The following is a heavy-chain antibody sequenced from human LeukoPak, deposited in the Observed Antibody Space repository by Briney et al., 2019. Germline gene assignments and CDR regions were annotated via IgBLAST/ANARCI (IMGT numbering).Heavy chain of an antibody. CDR2: VFYRGNT. J-gene: IGHJ4*02. CDR3: ARQTGSGLFILP. D-gene: IGHD3/OR15-3a*01. CDR1: GGSISSSSYF. V-gene: IGHV4-39*01. Sequence: SETLSLTCSVSGGSISSSSYFWGWIRQSPRKGLEWIGSVFYRGNTYDNPSLKSRVTISVDTSKNQFSLRLTSVTAADTAVYYCARQTGSGLFILPGGQGTLVTVSS.